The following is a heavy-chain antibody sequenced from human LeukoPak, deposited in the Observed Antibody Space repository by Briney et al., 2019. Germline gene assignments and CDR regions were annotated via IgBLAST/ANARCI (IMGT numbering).Heavy chain of an antibody. CDR2: ISSSTSYI. CDR1: GFTFSSYS. J-gene: IGHJ4*02. Sequence: GGSLRLSCAASGFTFSSYSMNWVLQAPGKELEWVSSISSSTSYIYYADSVKGRFTISRDNAKNSLYLQMNSLRAEDTAVYYCARDPGYSGYDYVPEISSGDYWGQGTLVTVSS. V-gene: IGHV3-21*01. CDR3: ARDPGYSGYDYVPEISSGDY. D-gene: IGHD5-12*01.